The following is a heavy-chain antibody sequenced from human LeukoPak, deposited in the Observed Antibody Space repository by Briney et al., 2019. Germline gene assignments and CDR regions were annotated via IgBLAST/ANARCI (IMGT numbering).Heavy chain of an antibody. CDR2: IYPGDSDT. V-gene: IGHV5-51*01. Sequence: GESLKISCKGSGYGFTSYWIGWVRQMPGKGLERMGIIYPGDSDTRYNPSFQGQVTISADKSITTAYLQWSSLKASDTAMYYCARRAPGGSGYDPVDYFEYWGQGTLVTVSS. CDR3: ARRAPGGSGYDPVDYFEY. J-gene: IGHJ4*02. CDR1: GYGFTSYW. D-gene: IGHD5-12*01.